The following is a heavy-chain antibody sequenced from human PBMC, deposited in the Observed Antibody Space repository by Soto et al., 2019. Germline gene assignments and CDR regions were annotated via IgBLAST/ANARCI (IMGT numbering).Heavy chain of an antibody. D-gene: IGHD1-1*01. V-gene: IGHV3-48*01. Sequence: EVQLVESGGGLVQPGGSLRLSCAASGFTFISYSMNWVRQAPGKGLEWVSYISSSSTTIYYADSVKGRFTISRDNAKNSLYLQMNSLRAEDTAVYYCARARTTGTRSYYYYMDVWGKGTTVTVSS. CDR1: GFTFISYS. J-gene: IGHJ6*03. CDR2: ISSSSTTI. CDR3: ARARTTGTRSYYYYMDV.